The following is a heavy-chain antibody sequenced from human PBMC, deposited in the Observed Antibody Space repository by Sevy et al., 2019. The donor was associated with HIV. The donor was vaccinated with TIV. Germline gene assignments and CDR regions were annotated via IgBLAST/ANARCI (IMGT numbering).Heavy chain of an antibody. V-gene: IGHV3-48*01. CDR1: GFHFSSYG. CDR2: ISDISSAI. J-gene: IGHJ6*02. D-gene: IGHD6-6*01. Sequence: GGSLRLSCAASGFHFSSYGMNWVRQAPGKGLEWVSYISDISSAIYYADSVKGRFTISRDNAKKSLYLQMNSLRAEDTAVYYCARGLAALPGYYYGMDVWGQGTTVTVS. CDR3: ARGLAALPGYYYGMDV.